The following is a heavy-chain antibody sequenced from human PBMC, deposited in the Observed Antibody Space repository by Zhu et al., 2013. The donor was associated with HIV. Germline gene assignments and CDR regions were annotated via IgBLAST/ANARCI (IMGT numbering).Heavy chain of an antibody. Sequence: QVQLQESGPGLVKPSETLSLTCAVSGYSISSGYYWGWIRQPPGKGLEWIGSIYHSGSTYYNPSLKSRVTISVDTSKNQFSLKLSSVTAADTAVYYCARDRYDSSGPKSNYYYYYGMDVWGQGTTVTVSS. D-gene: IGHD3-22*01. V-gene: IGHV4-38-2*02. CDR1: GYSISSGYY. CDR3: ARDRYDSSGPKSNYYYYYGMDV. J-gene: IGHJ6*02. CDR2: IYHSGST.